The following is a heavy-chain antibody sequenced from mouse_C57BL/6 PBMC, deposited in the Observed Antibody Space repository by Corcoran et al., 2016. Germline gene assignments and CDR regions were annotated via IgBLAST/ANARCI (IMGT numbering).Heavy chain of an antibody. CDR3: ARLGLITTGR. Sequence: QVQLQQSGAELVRPGTSVKMSCKASGYTFTNYWIGWAKQRPGHGLEWIGDIYPGGGYTNYNEKFKGKATLTADKSSSTAYMQFSSLTSEDSAIYYCARLGLITTGRGGQGTSVTVSS. CDR2: IYPGGGYT. CDR1: GYTFTNYW. V-gene: IGHV1-63*01. J-gene: IGHJ4*01. D-gene: IGHD1-1*01.